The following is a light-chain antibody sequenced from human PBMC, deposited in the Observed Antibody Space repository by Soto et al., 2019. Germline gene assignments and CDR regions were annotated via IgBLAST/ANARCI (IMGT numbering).Light chain of an antibody. Sequence: DIQMTQSPSSLSASVGDRVTITCRASQSVSNYLHWYQQKPGKAPNLLIYDASSLQSGVPSRFIGSGSGTDFTLTLSSLQHEDFATYYCQQSYYNPTFGQGTKVEIK. CDR2: DAS. CDR3: QQSYYNPT. CDR1: QSVSNY. J-gene: IGKJ1*01. V-gene: IGKV1-39*01.